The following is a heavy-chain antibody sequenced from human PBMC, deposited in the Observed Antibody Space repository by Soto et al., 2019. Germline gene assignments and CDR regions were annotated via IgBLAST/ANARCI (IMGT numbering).Heavy chain of an antibody. D-gene: IGHD6-19*01. J-gene: IGHJ2*01. CDR1: GFTFTDYD. CDR2: ISTSGGQ. CDR3: ARESGVPGNWYFDL. Sequence: EVQLVESGGDLVQPGESLRLSCAASGFTFTDYDMHWVRQLTGKGLEWVSGISTSGGQNYPDSLKGRFTISRENAKNSVYLQMNSLTVGDTAVYYCARESGVPGNWYFDLWGRGTLVTVSS. V-gene: IGHV3-13*04.